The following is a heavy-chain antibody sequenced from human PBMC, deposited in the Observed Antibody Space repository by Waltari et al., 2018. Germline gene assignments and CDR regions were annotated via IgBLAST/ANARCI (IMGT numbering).Heavy chain of an antibody. J-gene: IGHJ3*02. Sequence: QVQLVQSGAEVKRPGSSVTVSCRASRGIFTNYAISWVRQAPGQGLEWMGGIIPICGTANSEQKFQGRLTITSDESTSTAYMELSSLRPEDTAVYFCARDLGAMKVTSALEIWGQGTRVTVSS. CDR1: RGIFTNYA. CDR2: IIPICGTA. CDR3: ARDLGAMKVTSALEI. D-gene: IGHD3-10*01. V-gene: IGHV1-69*05.